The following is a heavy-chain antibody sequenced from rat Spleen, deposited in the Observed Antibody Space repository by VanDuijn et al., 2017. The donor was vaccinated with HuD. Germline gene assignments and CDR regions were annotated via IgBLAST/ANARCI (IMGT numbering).Heavy chain of an antibody. CDR3: ASLYSSYSLYYFDY. J-gene: IGHJ2*01. CDR1: AYSITSSYS. D-gene: IGHD1-2*01. V-gene: IGHV3-3*01. CDR2: INSAGTT. Sequence: VQLQESGPGLVKPSQSLSLTCSVTAYSITSSYSWNWIRKFPGNKLEWMGHINSAGTTNYNPSLKSRISITRDTSKYQFFLQVNSVTTEDTATYYCASLYSSYSLYYFDYWGQGVMVTVSS.